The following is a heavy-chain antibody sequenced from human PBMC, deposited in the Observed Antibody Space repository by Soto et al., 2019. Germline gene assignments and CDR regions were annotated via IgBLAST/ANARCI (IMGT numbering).Heavy chain of an antibody. CDR2: ISGGGGST. CDR1: GFTFSSYA. CDR3: AKNPSSSNYYYYGMDV. V-gene: IGHV3-43*02. J-gene: IGHJ6*02. D-gene: IGHD6-6*01. Sequence: GGSLRLSCAASGFTFSSYAMSWVRQAPGKGLEWVSVISGGGGSTYYADSVKGRFTISRDNTKNSLYLQMNSLRTEDTALYYCAKNPSSSNYYYYGMDVWGQGTTVTVSS.